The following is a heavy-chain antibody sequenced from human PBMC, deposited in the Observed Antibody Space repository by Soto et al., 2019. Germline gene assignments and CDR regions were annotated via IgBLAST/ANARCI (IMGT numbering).Heavy chain of an antibody. D-gene: IGHD3-3*01. CDR3: AIDSRSLFLEWSGGYSYYGMDV. CDR2: IYYSGST. CDR1: GASINSGDYY. Sequence: HVQLQESGPGLVQTSQTLSLTCAVSGASINSGDYYWSWIRQPPGKAMEWIGYIYYSGSTYYNPSLKSRITISISTSKNQVSLKLSSATAADPAVYYCAIDSRSLFLEWSGGYSYYGMDVWGQGTTVTVSS. J-gene: IGHJ6*02. V-gene: IGHV4-30-4*08.